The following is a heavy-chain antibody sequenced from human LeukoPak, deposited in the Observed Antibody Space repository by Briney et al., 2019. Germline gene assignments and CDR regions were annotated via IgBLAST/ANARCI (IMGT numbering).Heavy chain of an antibody. V-gene: IGHV3-74*01. Sequence: PGGSLRLSCAASGFTSNNYWIHWVRQVPGKGLVWVSRINNDGSSASYVDSVKGRFTISRDNAKNTLYLQMNSLRAEDTAVYFCARVLDGSGSRSFDYWGQGTLVTVSS. CDR3: ARVLDGSGSRSFDY. CDR2: INNDGSSA. J-gene: IGHJ4*02. CDR1: GFTSNNYW. D-gene: IGHD3-10*01.